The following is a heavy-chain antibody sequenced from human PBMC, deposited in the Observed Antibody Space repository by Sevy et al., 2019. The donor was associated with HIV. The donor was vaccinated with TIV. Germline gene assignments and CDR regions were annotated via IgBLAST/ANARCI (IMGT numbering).Heavy chain of an antibody. D-gene: IGHD3-16*02. CDR1: GGSISSGGYY. V-gene: IGHV4-31*03. J-gene: IGHJ4*02. CDR2: IYYSGST. Sequence: SETLSLTCTVSGGSISSGGYYWSWIRQHPGKGLEWIGYIYYSGSTYYNPSLKSRVTISVDTSKNQFSLKLSSVTAAEPAVYYCARVKTQTPYVWGSYRYKAQFDYWGQGTLVTVSS. CDR3: ARVKTQTPYVWGSYRYKAQFDY.